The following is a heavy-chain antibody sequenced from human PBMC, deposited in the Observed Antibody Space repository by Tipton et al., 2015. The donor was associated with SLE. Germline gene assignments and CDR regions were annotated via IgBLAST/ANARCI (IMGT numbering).Heavy chain of an antibody. CDR3: ARGCSSTTCEPFDYFGLDV. CDR2: IYYSGST. CDR1: GGSLSRRGYY. Sequence: TLSLTCNVSGGSLSRRGYYWAWIRQPPGKVLEWIGSIYYSGSTSYNPSLKSRVIMSLDTSKNQFSLKLTSVTAADTAVYFCARGCSSTTCEPFDYFGLDVWGQGTTVTVSS. J-gene: IGHJ6*02. D-gene: IGHD2-2*01. V-gene: IGHV4-39*07.